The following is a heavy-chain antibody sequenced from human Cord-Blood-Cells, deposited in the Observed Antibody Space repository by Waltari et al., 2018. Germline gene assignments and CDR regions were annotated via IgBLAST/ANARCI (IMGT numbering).Heavy chain of an antibody. J-gene: IGHJ5*02. V-gene: IGHV1-69*09. D-gene: IGHD1-20*01. Sequence: QVQLVQSGAEVKKPGSSVKVSCKASGGTFSSYAISWVRQAPGQGLEWMGRIIPILGIANYAQKFQGRVTITADKSTSTAYMELSSLRSEDTAVYYCARESGYNWNNNWFDPWGQGTLVTVSS. CDR3: ARESGYNWNNNWFDP. CDR1: GGTFSSYA. CDR2: IIPILGIA.